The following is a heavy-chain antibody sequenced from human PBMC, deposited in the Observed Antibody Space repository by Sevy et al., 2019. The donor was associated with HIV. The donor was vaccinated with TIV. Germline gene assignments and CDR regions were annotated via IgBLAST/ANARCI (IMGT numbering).Heavy chain of an antibody. V-gene: IGHV3-74*01. J-gene: IGHJ4*02. CDR2: INSDGSST. Sequence: GGSLRLSCAASGFTFSSYWMHWVRQAPGKGLVWVSRINSDGSSTSYADSVKGRFTISRDNAKNTLYLQMNSLRAEDTAEYYCAREEGGSYYDYWGQGTLVTVSS. CDR1: GFTFSSYW. D-gene: IGHD1-26*01. CDR3: AREEGGSYYDY.